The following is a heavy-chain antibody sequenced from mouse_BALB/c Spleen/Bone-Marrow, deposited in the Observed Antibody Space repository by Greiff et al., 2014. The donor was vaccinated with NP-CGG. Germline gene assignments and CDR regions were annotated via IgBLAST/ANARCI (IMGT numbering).Heavy chain of an antibody. CDR2: INSNGGRT. Sequence: DVMLVESGGGLLQSGGSLKLSCAASGFTFSTYGMSWIRQTRDKRLELVATINSNGGRTYYPDSVKGRFTISSDNAKNTLYLQMSSLKSEDTAMYYWARGWIYYVPPFSFLPYWRKGATLTV. D-gene: IGHD2-1*01. V-gene: IGHV5-6-3*01. CDR1: GFTFSTYG. J-gene: IGHJ2*01. CDR3: ARGWIYYVPPFSFLPY.